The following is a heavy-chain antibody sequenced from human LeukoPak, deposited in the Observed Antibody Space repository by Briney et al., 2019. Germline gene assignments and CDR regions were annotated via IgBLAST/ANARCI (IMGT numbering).Heavy chain of an antibody. V-gene: IGHV3-33*01. CDR1: GFTFSRYG. J-gene: IGHJ4*02. D-gene: IGHD1-26*01. CDR2: IWYDGSNK. Sequence: GGSLRLSCAASGFTFSRYGMHWVRQAPGEGLEWVAVIWYDGSNKYYADSVKARFTISRDNSKNTLYLQMNSLRAEDTAVYYCARDPADRGGSYGPNDYWGQGTLVTVSS. CDR3: ARDPADRGGSYGPNDY.